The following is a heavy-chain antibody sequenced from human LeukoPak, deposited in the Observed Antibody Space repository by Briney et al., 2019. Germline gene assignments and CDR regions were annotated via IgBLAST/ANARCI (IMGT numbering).Heavy chain of an antibody. CDR3: ARLYSSSLGRVFDY. J-gene: IGHJ4*02. V-gene: IGHV4-59*01. CDR1: GGSISSYY. CDR2: IYYSGST. Sequence: SETLSLTCTVAGGSISSYYWSWIRQPPGKGLEWIGYIYYSGSTNYNPSLKSRVTISVDTSKNQFSLRLSSVTAADTAVYYCARLYSSSLGRVFDYWGQGTLVADCS. D-gene: IGHD6-13*01.